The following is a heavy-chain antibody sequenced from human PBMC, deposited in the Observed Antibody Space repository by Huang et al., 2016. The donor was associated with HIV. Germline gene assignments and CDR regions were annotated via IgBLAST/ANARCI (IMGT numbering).Heavy chain of an antibody. CDR3: ARGMVRGVTLNWFDP. D-gene: IGHD3-10*01. J-gene: IGHJ5*02. Sequence: EVQLVETGGGLIQPGGSLRLSCAASGFTVRSNYMSWVRQAPGKGLEGVSVMYSGGSTYYSDSVKGRFTISRDNSKNTLYLQMNSLRAEDTAVYYCARGMVRGVTLNWFDPWGQGTLVTVSS. V-gene: IGHV3-53*02. CDR2: MYSGGST. CDR1: GFTVRSNY.